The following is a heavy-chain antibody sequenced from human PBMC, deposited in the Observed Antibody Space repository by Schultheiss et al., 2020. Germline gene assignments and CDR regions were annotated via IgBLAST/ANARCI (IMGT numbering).Heavy chain of an antibody. CDR2: IYYTGST. CDR3: ARLSGTYGSDCDY. J-gene: IGHJ4*02. Sequence: SETLSLTCTVSGGSIGRSFYYWGWIRQPPGKGLEWIGGIYYTGSTYQNASLKSRVTISVDTSKNQFSLKLSSVTAADTAVYYCARLSGTYGSDCDYWGQGTLVTVSS. CDR1: GGSIGRSFYY. V-gene: IGHV4-39*01. D-gene: IGHD1-26*01.